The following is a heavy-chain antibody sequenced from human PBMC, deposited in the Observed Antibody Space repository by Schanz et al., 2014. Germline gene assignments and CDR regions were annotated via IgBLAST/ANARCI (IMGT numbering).Heavy chain of an antibody. CDR2: FDVEDGET. CDR1: GYTVSALA. Sequence: QVQLLQSGSEGKKPGASVKVSCEISGYTVSALAMHWVRQAPGKGLEWLGGFDVEDGETIYAQKFQGRVTMTEDTSTETAYMELSGLRSGDTAVYYCATNSPFRMVRGSNAFDAWGQGTMVTVSS. D-gene: IGHD3-10*01. CDR3: ATNSPFRMVRGSNAFDA. J-gene: IGHJ3*01. V-gene: IGHV1-24*01.